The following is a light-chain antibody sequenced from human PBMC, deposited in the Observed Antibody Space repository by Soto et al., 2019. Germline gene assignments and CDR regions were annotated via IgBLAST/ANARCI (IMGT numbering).Light chain of an antibody. CDR3: QQSYTTPYT. CDR2: AAS. Sequence: DNQMTQSPSSLSASVGDGVTITCRASQSITSFLNWFQQKPGKAPKLLIYAASSLQSWVPSRFNGSGSGTDFTLTITSLRPEDFATYYCQQSYTTPYTFGQGTKLEI. J-gene: IGKJ2*01. CDR1: QSITSF. V-gene: IGKV1-39*01.